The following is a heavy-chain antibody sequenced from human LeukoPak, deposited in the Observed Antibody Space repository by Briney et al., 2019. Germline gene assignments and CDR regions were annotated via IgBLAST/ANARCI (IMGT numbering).Heavy chain of an antibody. D-gene: IGHD3-22*01. CDR3: AKVHYYYDSSGYYWDY. J-gene: IGHJ4*02. CDR2: ISGSGGST. Sequence: GGSLRLSCAASGFTFSSYAMSWVRQAPGKGLEWVSAISGSGGSTYYADSVKGRFTISRDNYKNTLYLQMNSLRAEDTAVYYCAKVHYYYDSSGYYWDYWGQGTLVTVSS. CDR1: GFTFSSYA. V-gene: IGHV3-23*01.